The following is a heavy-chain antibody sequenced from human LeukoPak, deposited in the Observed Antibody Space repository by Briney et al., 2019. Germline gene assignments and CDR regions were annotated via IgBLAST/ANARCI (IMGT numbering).Heavy chain of an antibody. J-gene: IGHJ6*02. D-gene: IGHD4-11*01. CDR1: GLIFSDSA. V-gene: IGHV3-73*01. Sequence: GGSLRLSCVASGLIFSDSAIHWVRQASGKGLEWVGRIRSKANNYATAYAASVKGMFTISRDDSKNTAYLQMNSLKTEDTAVYYCTRTTQEGMDVWGQGTTATVSS. CDR3: TRTTQEGMDV. CDR2: IRSKANNYAT.